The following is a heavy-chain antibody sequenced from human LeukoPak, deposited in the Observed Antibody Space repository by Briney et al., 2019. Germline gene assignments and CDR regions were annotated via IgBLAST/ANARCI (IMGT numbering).Heavy chain of an antibody. J-gene: IGHJ4*02. CDR1: GFTFSDYN. Sequence: GGSLRLSCAASGFTFSDYNMRWIRQAPGKGLEWVSYISSNGSTIYYADSVKGRFTISRDNAKKSLYLQMNSLRAEDTAVYYCVRDRGWLSNPGYFDYWGRGTLVTVSS. D-gene: IGHD3-22*01. CDR3: VRDRGWLSNPGYFDY. V-gene: IGHV3-11*04. CDR2: ISSNGSTI.